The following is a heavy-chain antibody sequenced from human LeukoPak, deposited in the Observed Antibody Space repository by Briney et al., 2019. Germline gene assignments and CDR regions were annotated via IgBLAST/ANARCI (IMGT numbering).Heavy chain of an antibody. V-gene: IGHV3-53*01. Sequence: GGSLRLSCAASGFTLSSNYMSWVRQAPGKGLEWGSVIYSGGSTYYADSVKGRFTISRDNSKNTLYLQMNSLRAEDTAVYYCARADPVGATLSYGMDVWGQGTTVTVSS. CDR1: GFTLSSNY. CDR2: IYSGGST. J-gene: IGHJ6*02. CDR3: ARADPVGATLSYGMDV. D-gene: IGHD1-26*01.